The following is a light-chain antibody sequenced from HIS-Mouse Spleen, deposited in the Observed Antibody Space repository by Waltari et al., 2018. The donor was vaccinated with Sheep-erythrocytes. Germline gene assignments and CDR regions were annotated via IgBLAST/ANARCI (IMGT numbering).Light chain of an antibody. CDR1: SSNIGNNA. CDR3: AAWDDSLNGWV. V-gene: IGLV1-36*01. Sequence: QSVLTQPPSVSEAPRQRVTISCSGSSSNIGNNAVNWYQQLPGKAPKLLIYYDDLLPYWVSDRFSGSKSGTSASRAISGLQSEDEADYYCAAWDDSLNGWVFGGGTKLTVL. CDR2: YDD. J-gene: IGLJ3*02.